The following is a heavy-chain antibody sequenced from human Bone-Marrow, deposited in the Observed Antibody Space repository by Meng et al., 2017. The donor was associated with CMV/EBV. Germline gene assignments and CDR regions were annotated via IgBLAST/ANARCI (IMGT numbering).Heavy chain of an antibody. CDR1: GFTFSSYG. CDR2: IRYDGSNK. J-gene: IGHJ5*01. D-gene: IGHD2-15*01. V-gene: IGHV3-30*02. CDR3: ARVNWAAQYKWFDP. Sequence: GESLKISCAASGFTFSSYGMHWVRQAPGKGLEWVAFIRYDGSNKYYADSVKGRFTISRDNSKNTLYLQMNSLRAEDTAVYYCARVNWAAQYKWFDPWGQGTLVTVSS.